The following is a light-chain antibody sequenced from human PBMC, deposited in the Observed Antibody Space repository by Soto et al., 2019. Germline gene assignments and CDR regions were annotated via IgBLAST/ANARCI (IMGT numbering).Light chain of an antibody. CDR1: SSNIGAGYD. J-gene: IGLJ3*02. CDR2: GNS. V-gene: IGLV1-40*01. Sequence: QSVRTQPPSVSGAPGQRVTISCTGSSSNIGAGYDVHWYQQLPGTAPKLLIYGNSNRPSRVPDRFSGSKSGTSASLAITGLQAEDEADYYCQSYDSSLSGSKVFGGGTKLTVL. CDR3: QSYDSSLSGSKV.